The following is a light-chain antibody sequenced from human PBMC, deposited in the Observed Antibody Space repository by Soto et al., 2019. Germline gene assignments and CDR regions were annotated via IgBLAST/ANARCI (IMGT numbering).Light chain of an antibody. CDR2: EVN. CDR1: SSDVGGYNF. CDR3: NSYAGSNIYV. Sequence: QSALTQPPSASGSPGQSVTISYTGTSSDVGGYNFVSWYQHHPGKAPKLIIYEVNKRPSGVPNRFSGSKSGNTASLTVSGLQAEDEADYYCNSYAGSNIYVFGTGTKLTVL. V-gene: IGLV2-8*01. J-gene: IGLJ1*01.